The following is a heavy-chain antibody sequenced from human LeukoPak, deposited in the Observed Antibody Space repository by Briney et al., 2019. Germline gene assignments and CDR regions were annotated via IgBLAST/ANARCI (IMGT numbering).Heavy chain of an antibody. CDR2: ISAYNGNT. V-gene: IGHV1-18*01. CDR3: ARSQYCSSTSCYTELYYYYGMDV. D-gene: IGHD2-2*02. Sequence: GASVKVSCKASGYTFTSYGISWVRQALGQGLEWMGWISAYNGNTNYAQKLQGRVTMTTDTSTSTAYMELRSLRSDDTAVYYCARSQYCSSTSCYTELYYYYGMDVWGQGTTVTVSS. J-gene: IGHJ6*02. CDR1: GYTFTSYG.